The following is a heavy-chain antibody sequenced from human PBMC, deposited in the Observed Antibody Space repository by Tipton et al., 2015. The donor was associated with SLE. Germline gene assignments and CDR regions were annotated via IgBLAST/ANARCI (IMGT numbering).Heavy chain of an antibody. D-gene: IGHD2-15*01. Sequence: TLSLTCTVSGYSISSGYYWGWIRQPPGKGLEWIGSIYHSGSTYYNPSLKSRVTISVDTSKNQFSLKLSSVTAADTAVYYCAMRTVVAATSWFDPWGQGALVTVSS. J-gene: IGHJ5*02. CDR2: IYHSGST. CDR3: AMRTVVAATSWFDP. V-gene: IGHV4-38-2*02. CDR1: GYSISSGYY.